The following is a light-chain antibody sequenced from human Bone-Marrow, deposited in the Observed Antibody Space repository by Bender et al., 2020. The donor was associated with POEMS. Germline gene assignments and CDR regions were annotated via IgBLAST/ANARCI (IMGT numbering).Light chain of an antibody. J-gene: IGLJ3*02. Sequence: SNELTQPPSVSVSPGQTARITCGGNNLATYSVHWYQQKPGQAPVLVLYDDSDRPSGIPERFSGSKSGDTSTLTITRVEAGDEADYFCQVWHSSRDHLWVFGGGTKLTVL. CDR1: NLATYS. V-gene: IGLV3-21*02. CDR2: DDS. CDR3: QVWHSSRDHLWV.